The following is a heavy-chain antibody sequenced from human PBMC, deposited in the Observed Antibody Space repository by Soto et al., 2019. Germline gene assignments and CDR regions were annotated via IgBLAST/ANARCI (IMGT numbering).Heavy chain of an antibody. J-gene: IGHJ4*02. Sequence: QVQLVESGGGVVQPGRSLRLSCAASGFTFSSYAMHWVRQAPGKGLEWVAVISYDGSNKYYADSVKGRFTISRDNSKNTLYLQMNSLRAEDTAVYYCARDRLLGRGGFDYWGQGNLVTVSS. CDR1: GFTFSSYA. D-gene: IGHD3-10*01. CDR3: ARDRLLGRGGFDY. V-gene: IGHV3-30-3*01. CDR2: ISYDGSNK.